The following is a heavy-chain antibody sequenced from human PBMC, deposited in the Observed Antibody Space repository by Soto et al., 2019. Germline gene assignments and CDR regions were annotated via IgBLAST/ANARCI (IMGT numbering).Heavy chain of an antibody. J-gene: IGHJ4*02. D-gene: IGHD7-27*01. CDR2: IYSGGGT. CDR3: ARDSNGGGN. Sequence: EVQLVESGGGLVQPGGSLRLSCAASGFTISNNYMNWVRQAPGKGLEWVSLIYSGGGTYYADSVKGRFTISRDSPKNTLYLQMNSLRVEDTAVYYCARDSNGGGNWGQGTLVTVSS. CDR1: GFTISNNY. V-gene: IGHV3-66*01.